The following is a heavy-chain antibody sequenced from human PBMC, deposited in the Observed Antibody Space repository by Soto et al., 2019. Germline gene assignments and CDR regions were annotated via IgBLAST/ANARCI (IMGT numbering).Heavy chain of an antibody. CDR3: ARGGWRANNDY. CDR1: GGSFSGYY. CDR2: INHSGST. D-gene: IGHD6-19*01. V-gene: IGHV4-34*01. J-gene: IGHJ4*02. Sequence: SETLSLTCAVYGGSFSGYYWSWIRQPPGKGLEWIGEINHSGSTNYNPSLKSRVTISVDTSKNQFSLKLSSVTAADTAVYYCARGGWRANNDYWGQGTLVTVSS.